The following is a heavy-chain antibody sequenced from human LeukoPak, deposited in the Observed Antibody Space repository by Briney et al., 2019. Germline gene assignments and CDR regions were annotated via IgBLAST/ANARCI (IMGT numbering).Heavy chain of an antibody. D-gene: IGHD3-3*01. J-gene: IGHJ4*02. CDR3: ARRYPDFWSGYYRELDY. CDR1: GYSFTSYW. CDR2: ISPGDSDT. V-gene: IGHV5-51*01. Sequence: GESLKISCKGSGYSFTSYWIGWVRQMPGKGLEWMGIISPGDSDTRYSPSFQGQVTISADKSISTAYLQWSSLKASDTAMYYCARRYPDFWSGYYRELDYWGQGTLVTVSS.